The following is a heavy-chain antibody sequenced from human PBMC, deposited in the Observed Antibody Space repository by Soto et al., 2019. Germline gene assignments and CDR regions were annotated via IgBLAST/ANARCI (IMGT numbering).Heavy chain of an antibody. CDR1: GGSISSYY. V-gene: IGHV4-59*01. Sequence: XGTLYLNFTVSGGSISSYYWSWIRQPPGKGLEWIGYIYYSVSTNYNPSLKSRVTISVDTSKNQFSLKLSSVTAADTAVYYCARASRLRWIHEHTVVVTANQYYFDYWGQGTLVTVSS. J-gene: IGHJ4*02. D-gene: IGHD2-21*02. CDR3: ARASRLRWIHEHTVVVTANQYYFDY. CDR2: IYYSVST.